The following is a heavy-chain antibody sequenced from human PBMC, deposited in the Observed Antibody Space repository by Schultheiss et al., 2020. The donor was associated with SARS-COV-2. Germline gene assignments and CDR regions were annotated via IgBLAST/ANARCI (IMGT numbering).Heavy chain of an antibody. D-gene: IGHD3-10*01. CDR2: ISYDGSSE. V-gene: IGHV3-30*01. J-gene: IGHJ6*02. CDR1: GFTLSSYA. CDR3: ARDVAWFGRNGMDV. Sequence: GESLKISCAASGFTLSSYAMHWVRQPPGKGLEWVADISYDGSSEFYADSVKGRFTISRDNSKNTVYLQMNSLRAEDTAVYYCARDVAWFGRNGMDVWGQGTTVTVSS.